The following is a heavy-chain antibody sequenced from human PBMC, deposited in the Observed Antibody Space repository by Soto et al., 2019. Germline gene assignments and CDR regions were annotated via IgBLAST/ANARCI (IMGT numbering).Heavy chain of an antibody. CDR1: GDSITSSSHY. J-gene: IGHJ5*02. CDR2: IYHGGKN. CDR3: ARVPDR. D-gene: IGHD2-2*01. V-gene: IGHV4-39*07. Sequence: SETLSLTCTVSGDSITSSSHYWGWMRQPPGKGLEWIASIYHGGKNYYNPSLKSRVTISVDRSKNQFSLKLSSVTAADTAVYYCARVPDRWGQGTLVTVSS.